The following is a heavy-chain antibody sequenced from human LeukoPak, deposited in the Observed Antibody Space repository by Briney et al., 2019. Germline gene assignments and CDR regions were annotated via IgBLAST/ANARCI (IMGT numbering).Heavy chain of an antibody. J-gene: IGHJ4*02. V-gene: IGHV4-59*01. CDR3: ARFKRAGGWSYFDY. CDR1: GGSISTYY. CDR2: IHNGGST. Sequence: PSETLSLTCTVSGGSISTYYWSWIRKPPGKGLEWIGHIHNGGSTNYSPSLKSRVTISVDASKNQFSLKLSSVTAADTAVYYCARFKRAGGWSYFDYWGQGTLVTVSS. D-gene: IGHD6-19*01.